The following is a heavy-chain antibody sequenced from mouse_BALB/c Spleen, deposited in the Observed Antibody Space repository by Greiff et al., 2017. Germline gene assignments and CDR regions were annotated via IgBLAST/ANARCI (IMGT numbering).Heavy chain of an antibody. D-gene: IGHD2-9*01. CDR2: IWAGGST. Sequence: VMLVESGPGLVAPSQSLSITCTVSGFSLTSYGVHWVRQPPGKGLEWLGVIWAGGSTNYNSALMSRLSISKDNSKSQVFLKMNSLQTDDTAMYYCARSYYGSGMAMDYWGQGTSVTVSS. J-gene: IGHJ4*01. V-gene: IGHV2-9*02. CDR1: GFSLTSYG. CDR3: ARSYYGSGMAMDY.